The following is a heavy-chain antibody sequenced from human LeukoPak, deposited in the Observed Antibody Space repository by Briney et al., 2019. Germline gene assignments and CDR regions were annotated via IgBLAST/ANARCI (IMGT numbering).Heavy chain of an antibody. J-gene: IGHJ4*02. CDR1: GFTFSSYS. Sequence: GGSLRLSCAASGFTFSSYSMHWVRQAPGKGLEWVAVVSYDGGTKYYPDSVKGRFTISRDNSKNTLYLQMNSLRSEDTAVYYCARGGTTQEFEYWGQGTLVSVSS. D-gene: IGHD2-15*01. CDR3: ARGGTTQEFEY. V-gene: IGHV3-30-3*01. CDR2: VSYDGGTK.